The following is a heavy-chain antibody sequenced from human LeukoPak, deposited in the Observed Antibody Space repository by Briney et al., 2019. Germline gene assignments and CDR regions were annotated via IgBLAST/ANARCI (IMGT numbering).Heavy chain of an antibody. CDR1: GFTFSSYG. D-gene: IGHD1-1*01. Sequence: GGSLRLSCAASGFTFSSYGMHWVRQAPGKGLEWVAVISYDGSNKYYADSVKGRFTISRENAKNSLYLQMNSLRAGDTAVYYCARVNEGNFDYWGQGTLVTVSS. J-gene: IGHJ4*02. V-gene: IGHV3-30*03. CDR3: ARVNEGNFDY. CDR2: ISYDGSNK.